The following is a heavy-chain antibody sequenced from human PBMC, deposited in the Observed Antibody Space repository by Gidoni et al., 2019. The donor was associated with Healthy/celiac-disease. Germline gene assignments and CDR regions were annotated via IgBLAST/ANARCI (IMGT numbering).Heavy chain of an antibody. CDR1: GYSISSGYY. D-gene: IGHD3-3*01. Sequence: QVQLQESGPGLVKPSETLSLTCAVSGYSISSGYYWGWIRQPPGKGLEWIGSIYHSGSTYYNPSLKSRVTISVDTSKNQFSLKLSSVTAADTAVYYCARGVFITIFGVVTGNPDAFDIWGQGTMVTVSS. V-gene: IGHV4-38-2*01. CDR3: ARGVFITIFGVVTGNPDAFDI. J-gene: IGHJ3*02. CDR2: IYHSGST.